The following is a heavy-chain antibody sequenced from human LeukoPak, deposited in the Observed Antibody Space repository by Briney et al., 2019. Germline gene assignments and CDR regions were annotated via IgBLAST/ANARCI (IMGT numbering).Heavy chain of an antibody. CDR2: VSHGGST. D-gene: IGHD2-8*01. CDR3: ARVIVPGQRSEY. CDR1: IGSFSVYY. Sequence: SETLSLTCAVYIGSFSVYYWSWIRQPPGKGLEWIGEVSHGGSTNYNPSLKSRVTISVDTSKNQFSLRLNSVTAADTAVYYCARVIVPGQRSEYWGQGSLVTVSS. V-gene: IGHV4-34*01. J-gene: IGHJ4*02.